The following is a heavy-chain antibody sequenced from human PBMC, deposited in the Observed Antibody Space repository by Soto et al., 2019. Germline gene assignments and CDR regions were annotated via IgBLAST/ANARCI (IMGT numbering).Heavy chain of an antibody. V-gene: IGHV1-2*02. CDR2: INPNSGGT. D-gene: IGHD6-13*01. CDR3: ARDPYSSSLYTPPYFDY. CDR1: GYTFTGYY. J-gene: IGHJ4*02. Sequence: ASVKVSCKASGYTFTGYYMHWVRQAPGQRLEWMGWINPNSGGTKYAQKFQGRVTMTRDTSISTAYMELSRLRSDDTAVYYCARDPYSSSLYTPPYFDYWGQGTLVTVSS.